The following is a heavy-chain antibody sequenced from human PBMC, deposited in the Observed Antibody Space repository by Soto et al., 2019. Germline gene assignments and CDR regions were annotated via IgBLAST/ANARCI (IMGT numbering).Heavy chain of an antibody. J-gene: IGHJ4*02. CDR3: ARGRLLEWLARV. CDR1: GGSISSYY. D-gene: IGHD3-3*01. Sequence: QVQLQESGPGLVRPSETLSLTCTDSGGSISSYYWSWIRQPPGKGLEWIGLISYRGSTNYNPSLNSRVAIAVGTSKKNFSLKLSSVTAADTAVYYCARGRLLEWLARVWGQGTLVTVSS. CDR2: ISYRGST. V-gene: IGHV4-59*01.